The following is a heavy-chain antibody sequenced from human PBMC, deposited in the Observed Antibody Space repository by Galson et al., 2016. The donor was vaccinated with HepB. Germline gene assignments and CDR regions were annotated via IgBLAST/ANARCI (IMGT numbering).Heavy chain of an antibody. Sequence: SLRLSCAASGFTFSNYAMHWVRQAPGKGLEWVAVISYDGTNKYYADSVKGRFTISRDNSKSTLYLQMDSLRTEDTAVYYCARDAAFDIWGQGTMVTVSS. CDR2: ISYDGTNK. CDR1: GFTFSNYA. CDR3: ARDAAFDI. V-gene: IGHV3-30-3*01. J-gene: IGHJ3*02.